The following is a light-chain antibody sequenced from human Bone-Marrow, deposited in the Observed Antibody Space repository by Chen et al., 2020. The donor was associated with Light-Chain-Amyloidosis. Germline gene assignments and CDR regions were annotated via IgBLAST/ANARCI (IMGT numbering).Light chain of an antibody. Sequence: IVLXXTPLXLPVTPGEPXXISCRXSQSLVDSGXGNTYXDWYVXKPGXSPDIXIYTLXYRASGVPXRFXXXGSXXXFTLXISXXXAEDXXVXXXMQXIXFPLTFGXGTKVEIK. CDR1: QSLVDSGXGNTY. CDR3: MQXIXFPLT. V-gene: IGKV2-40*01. CDR2: TLX. J-gene: IGKJ4*01.